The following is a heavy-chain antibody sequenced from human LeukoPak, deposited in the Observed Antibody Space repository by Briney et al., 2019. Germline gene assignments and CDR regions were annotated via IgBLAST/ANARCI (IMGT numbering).Heavy chain of an antibody. Sequence: QPGGSLSLSCAVSGFTFSDHFLDWVRQAPGKGLEWVGRSRNKAKSYTTEYAASVKGRFTISRDDSKNSLYLQMNSLETEDTAVYYCVRVGSVSGSDYLDYWGQGTLVTVSS. CDR1: GFTFSDHF. D-gene: IGHD6-19*01. V-gene: IGHV3-72*01. J-gene: IGHJ4*02. CDR3: VRVGSVSGSDYLDY. CDR2: SRNKAKSYTT.